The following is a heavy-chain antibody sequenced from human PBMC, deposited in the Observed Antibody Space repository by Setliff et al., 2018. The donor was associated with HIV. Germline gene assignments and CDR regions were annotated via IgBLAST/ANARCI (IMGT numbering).Heavy chain of an antibody. D-gene: IGHD3-22*01. CDR3: AREDYYDSSGDAFDI. CDR1: GDSISSGSSD. J-gene: IGHJ3*02. CDR2: IYTSGST. V-gene: IGHV4-61*02. Sequence: PSETLSPACTVSGDSISSGSSDWDWIRQPAGKGLEWTGRIYTSGSTNYNPSLESRVTISLDTSKNQFSLKLSSVTAADTAVYYCAREDYYDSSGDAFDIWGQGTMVTVSS.